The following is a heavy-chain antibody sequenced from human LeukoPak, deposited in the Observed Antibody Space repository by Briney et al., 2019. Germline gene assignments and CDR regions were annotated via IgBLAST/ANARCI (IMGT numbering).Heavy chain of an antibody. Sequence: SETLSLTCTVSGGSISGSSYYWGWIRQPPGKELEYIGSIYYSGNTYYNPSLESRVTISVDTSKNRFSLNLSSVTAADTAVYYCARPGYSNSIDYWGQGTLVTVSS. D-gene: IGHD4-11*01. V-gene: IGHV4-39*01. J-gene: IGHJ4*02. CDR2: IYYSGNT. CDR1: GGSISGSSYY. CDR3: ARPGYSNSIDY.